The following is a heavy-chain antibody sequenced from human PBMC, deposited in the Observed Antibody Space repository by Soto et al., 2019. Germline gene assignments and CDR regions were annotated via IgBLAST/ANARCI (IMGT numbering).Heavy chain of an antibody. Sequence: SETLSLPCTVSGGSISSGDYYWSWIRQPPGKGLEWIGYIYYSGSTYYNPSLKSRVTISVDTSKNQFSLKLSSVTAADTAVYYCARSPDPEYYGSGSHNWFDPWGQGTLVTVSS. D-gene: IGHD3-10*01. V-gene: IGHV4-30-4*01. CDR2: IYYSGST. CDR3: ARSPDPEYYGSGSHNWFDP. CDR1: GGSISSGDYY. J-gene: IGHJ5*02.